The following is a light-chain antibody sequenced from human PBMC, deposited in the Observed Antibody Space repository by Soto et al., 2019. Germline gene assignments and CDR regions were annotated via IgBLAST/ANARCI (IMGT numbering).Light chain of an antibody. V-gene: IGKV3D-20*02. Sequence: EIVLTQSPSTLSLSPGERATLFCGASQSVSTNYVAWYQQKPGLAPRLLIYDASSRAASISHRFSGSGSGADFTLTISRLEPEDFAVYYCQQRSNWPSITFGQGTRLEIK. CDR2: DAS. CDR1: QSVSTNY. J-gene: IGKJ5*01. CDR3: QQRSNWPSIT.